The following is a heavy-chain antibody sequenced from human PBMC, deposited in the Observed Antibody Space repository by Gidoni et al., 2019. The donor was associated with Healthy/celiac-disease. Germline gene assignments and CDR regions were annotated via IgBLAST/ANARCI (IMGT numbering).Heavy chain of an antibody. V-gene: IGHV3-23*04. CDR1: GSSFSSYA. Sequence: EVQLVESGGGLVQPGGSLRLSCSASGSSFSSYAMSWVRQDPGKGLEWVSAISGSGGSTYYADSVKDRFTISRDNSKNTLYLQMNSLRAEDTAVYYCAKDNRRTGTTSYGMDVWGQGTTVTVSS. CDR3: AKDNRRTGTTSYGMDV. D-gene: IGHD1-1*01. CDR2: ISGSGGST. J-gene: IGHJ6*02.